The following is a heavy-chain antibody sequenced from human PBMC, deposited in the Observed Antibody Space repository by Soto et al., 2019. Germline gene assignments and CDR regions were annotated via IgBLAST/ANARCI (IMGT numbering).Heavy chain of an antibody. CDR3: ASWTVYYFDY. CDR2: ISYDGSNK. CDR1: GFTFSSYG. V-gene: IGHV3-30*03. J-gene: IGHJ4*02. Sequence: GGSLRLSCAASGFTFSSYGMDWVRQAPGKGLEWVAVISYDGSNKYYADSVKGRFTISRDNSKNTLYLQMNSLRAEDTAVYYCASWTVYYFDYWGQGTLVTVSS. D-gene: IGHD5-12*01.